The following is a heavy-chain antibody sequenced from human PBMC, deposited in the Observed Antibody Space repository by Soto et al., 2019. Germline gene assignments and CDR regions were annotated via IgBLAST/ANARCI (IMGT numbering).Heavy chain of an antibody. CDR2: INHSGST. D-gene: IGHD3-10*01. J-gene: IGHJ4*02. CDR1: GGSFSGYY. Sequence: SETLSLTCAVYGGSFSGYYWSWIRQPPGKGLEWIGEINHSGSTNYNPSLKSRVTISVDTSKNQFSLKLSSVTAADTAVYYCARGSSSGDPSDYWGQGTLVTVSS. CDR3: ARGSSSGDPSDY. V-gene: IGHV4-34*01.